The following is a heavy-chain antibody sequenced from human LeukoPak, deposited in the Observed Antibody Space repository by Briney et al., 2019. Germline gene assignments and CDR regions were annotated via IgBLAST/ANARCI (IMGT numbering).Heavy chain of an antibody. Sequence: SETLSLTCTVSGGSISSGSYYWSWIRQPAGKGLEWIGRIYTSGSTNYNPSLKSRVTISVDTSKNQFSLKLSSVTAADTAVYYCAREGPWWFYRNGFQHWGQGTLVTVSS. CDR3: AREGPWWFYRNGFQH. V-gene: IGHV4-61*02. CDR2: IYTSGST. CDR1: GGSISSGSYY. D-gene: IGHD2-15*01. J-gene: IGHJ1*01.